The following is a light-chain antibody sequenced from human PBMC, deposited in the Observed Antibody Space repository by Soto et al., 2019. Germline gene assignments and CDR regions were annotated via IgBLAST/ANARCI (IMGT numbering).Light chain of an antibody. Sequence: IHMTHSPSTLSASVLYRVSITFLASQTISSWLSWYQQKPGKAPKLLIYKASTLKSGVPSRFSGSGSGTKFTLTIASLQPDDFATYYCQQYETFSGTFGPGTKVDIK. CDR2: KAS. J-gene: IGKJ1*01. V-gene: IGKV1-5*03. CDR3: QQYETFSGT. CDR1: QTISSW.